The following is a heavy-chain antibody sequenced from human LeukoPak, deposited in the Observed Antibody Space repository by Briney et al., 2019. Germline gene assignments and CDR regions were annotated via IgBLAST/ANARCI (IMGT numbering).Heavy chain of an antibody. Sequence: ASVKVSCKASGYTFTSYYMHWVRQAPGQGLEWMGIINPSGGSTSYAQKFQGRVTMTRDTPTSTVYMELSSLRSEDTAVYYCWSLVPAATDHYYYGMDVWGRGTTVTVSS. CDR2: INPSGGST. J-gene: IGHJ6*02. CDR3: WSLVPAATDHYYYGMDV. V-gene: IGHV1-46*01. CDR1: GYTFTSYY. D-gene: IGHD2-2*01.